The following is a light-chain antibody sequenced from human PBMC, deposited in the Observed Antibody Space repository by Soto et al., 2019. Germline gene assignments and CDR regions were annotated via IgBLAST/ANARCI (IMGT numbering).Light chain of an antibody. V-gene: IGKV3-15*01. J-gene: IGKJ1*01. CDR3: QQYNNWPRT. CDR2: GAS. CDR1: QSVSSN. Sequence: EIVMTQSPATLSVSPRERATLSCRASQSVSSNLAWYQQKPGQAPRLLIYGASTRATGVPARFSGSGSGTEFTITISSLQSEDFAVYYCQQYNNWPRTFGQGTKVEIK.